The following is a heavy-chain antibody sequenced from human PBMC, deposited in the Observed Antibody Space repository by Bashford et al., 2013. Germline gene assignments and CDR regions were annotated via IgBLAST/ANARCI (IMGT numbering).Heavy chain of an antibody. CDR2: IKQDGSEK. CDR1: GFSFSSSW. CDR3: AGGGWYHTY. Sequence: PGGPLRLSCVASGFSFSSSWMTWVARFQEGAGVVANIKQDGSEKYYLDSVKGRFTISRDNAKNSLYLQMNSLRGEDTAVYYCAGGGWYHTYWGQGTLGHRLL. J-gene: IGHJ4*02. V-gene: IGHV3-7*01. D-gene: IGHD2-15*01.